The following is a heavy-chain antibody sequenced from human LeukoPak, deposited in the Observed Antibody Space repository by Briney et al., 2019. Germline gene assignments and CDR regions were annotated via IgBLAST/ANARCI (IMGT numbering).Heavy chain of an antibody. CDR1: GGSIISSNW. V-gene: IGHV4-4*02. CDR2: VFHSGST. Sequence: SGTLSLTCAVSGGSIISSNWWSWVRQPPGKGLEWIGEVFHSGSTNYSPSLRSRVSISVDTSKNQFSLKLSSVAAADTAVYYCAGRRIAAAGSHIDYWGQGTLVTVSS. D-gene: IGHD6-13*01. J-gene: IGHJ4*02. CDR3: AGRRIAAAGSHIDY.